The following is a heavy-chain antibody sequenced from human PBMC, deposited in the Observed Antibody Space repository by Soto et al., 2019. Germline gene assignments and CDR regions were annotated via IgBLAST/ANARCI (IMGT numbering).Heavy chain of an antibody. V-gene: IGHV1-24*01. J-gene: IGHJ6*02. CDR2: FDPEDGET. CDR3: ATARGQWLVHYYYYGMDV. Sequence: GASVKVSCKVSGYTLTELSMHWVRQAPGKGLEWMGGFDPEDGETIYAQKFQGRVTMTEDTSTDTAYMELSSLRSEDTAVYYCATARGQWLVHYYYYGMDVWGQGTTVTVSS. D-gene: IGHD6-19*01. CDR1: GYTLTELS.